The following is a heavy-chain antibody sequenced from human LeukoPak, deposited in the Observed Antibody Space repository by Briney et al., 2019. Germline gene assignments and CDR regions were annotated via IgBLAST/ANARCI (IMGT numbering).Heavy chain of an antibody. J-gene: IGHJ5*02. D-gene: IGHD3-10*01. Sequence: SETLSLTCTVSGGSISSYYWSWIRQPPGKGLEWIGYIYYSGSTNYNPSLKSRVTISVDTSKNQFYLKLSSVTAADTAVYYCARAGYYGSGSYPWGQGTLVTVSS. V-gene: IGHV4-59*01. CDR2: IYYSGST. CDR1: GGSISSYY. CDR3: ARAGYYGSGSYP.